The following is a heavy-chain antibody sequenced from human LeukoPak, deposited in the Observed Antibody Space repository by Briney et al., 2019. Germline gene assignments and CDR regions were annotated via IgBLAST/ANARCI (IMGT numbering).Heavy chain of an antibody. CDR1: GGSISSYY. CDR2: IYTSGST. J-gene: IGHJ4*02. D-gene: IGHD5-18*01. CDR3: ASTTRYSYANYFDY. Sequence: SETLSLACTVSGGSISSYYWSWIRQPAGKGLEWIGRIYTSGSTNYNPPLKSRVTMSVDTSKNQFSLKLSSVTAADTAVYYCASTTRYSYANYFDYWGQGTLVTVSS. V-gene: IGHV4-4*07.